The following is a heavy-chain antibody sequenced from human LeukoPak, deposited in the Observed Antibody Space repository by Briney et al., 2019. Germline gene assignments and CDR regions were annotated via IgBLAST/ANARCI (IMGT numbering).Heavy chain of an antibody. CDR3: AKDKAYCGGDCYSRGWYWFDP. CDR1: GFTFSSYG. CDR2: ISGSGGST. J-gene: IGHJ5*02. Sequence: TGGSLRLSCAASGFTFSSYGMSWVRQAPGKGLEWVSVISGSGGSTYYAASVKGRFTISRDNSKNTLYLQMNSLRAEDTAVYYCAKDKAYCGGDCYSRGWYWFDPWGQGTLVTVSS. V-gene: IGHV3-23*01. D-gene: IGHD2-21*02.